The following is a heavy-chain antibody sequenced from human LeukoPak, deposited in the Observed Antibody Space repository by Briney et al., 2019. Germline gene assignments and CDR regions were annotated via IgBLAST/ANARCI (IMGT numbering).Heavy chain of an antibody. CDR1: GFTVSSNG. V-gene: IGHV3-21*05. CDR2: ISSSSSYT. CDR3: ARGAVLVSAPDY. J-gene: IGHJ4*02. D-gene: IGHD2-21*02. Sequence: PGRSLRLSCAASGFTVSSNGMHWVRQAPGKGLEWVSYISSSSSYTNYADSVKGRFTISRDNAKNSLYLQMNSLRAEDTAVYYCARGAVLVSAPDYWGQGTLVAVSS.